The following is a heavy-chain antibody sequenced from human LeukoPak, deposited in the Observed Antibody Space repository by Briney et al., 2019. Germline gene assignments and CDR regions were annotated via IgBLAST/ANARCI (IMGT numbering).Heavy chain of an antibody. Sequence: GGSLRLSCAASGFTFSSYAMNWVRQAPGKGLEWVSGISGSGDNTYYADSVKGRFTISRDNSKNTLFLQMNSLRAEDTAVYYWAKVRSGDIAAALNYWGQGTLVPVSS. D-gene: IGHD6-13*01. CDR3: AKVRSGDIAAALNY. CDR1: GFTFSSYA. V-gene: IGHV3-23*01. J-gene: IGHJ4*02. CDR2: ISGSGDNT.